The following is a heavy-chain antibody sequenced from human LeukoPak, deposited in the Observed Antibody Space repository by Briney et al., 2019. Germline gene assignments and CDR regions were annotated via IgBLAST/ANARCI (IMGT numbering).Heavy chain of an antibody. Sequence: ASVKVSCKVSGYTFTGYYMHWVRQAPGQGLEWMGRINPNSGGANYAQKFQGRVTMTRDTSISTAYMELSRLRSDDTAVYYCASGVGATIVPTFDYWGQGTLVTVSS. CDR1: GYTFTGYY. CDR3: ASGVGATIVPTFDY. J-gene: IGHJ4*02. V-gene: IGHV1-2*06. CDR2: INPNSGGA. D-gene: IGHD1-26*01.